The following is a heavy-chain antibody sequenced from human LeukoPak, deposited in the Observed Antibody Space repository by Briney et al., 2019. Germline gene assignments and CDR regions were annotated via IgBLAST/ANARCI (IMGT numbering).Heavy chain of an antibody. CDR2: ISSSSYI. J-gene: IGHJ4*02. CDR3: ATGGNQRYLFY. V-gene: IGHV3-21*01. CDR1: GFTFSSYS. D-gene: IGHD2-15*01. Sequence: PGGSLRLSCAASGFTFSSYSMNWVRQAPGKGLEWVSSISSSSYIYYADSVKGRFTISRDNAKNSLYLQMNSLRAEDTAVYYCATGGNQRYLFYWGQGTLVTVSS.